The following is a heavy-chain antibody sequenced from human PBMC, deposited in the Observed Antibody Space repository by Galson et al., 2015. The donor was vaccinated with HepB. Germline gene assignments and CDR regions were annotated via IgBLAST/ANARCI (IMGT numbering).Heavy chain of an antibody. CDR3: ARGSEDNYGSFDY. CDR2: THYSGST. Sequence: TLSLTCPVSGGSLGSGGYYWSWIRQHPGKGLEWIGYTHYSGSTYHNPSLRGRLTISEGMSKNQFSLILSSVTAADTAIYYCARGSEDNYGSFDYWGQGTLVTVSS. J-gene: IGHJ4*02. CDR1: GGSLGSGGYY. D-gene: IGHD3-10*01. V-gene: IGHV4-31*03.